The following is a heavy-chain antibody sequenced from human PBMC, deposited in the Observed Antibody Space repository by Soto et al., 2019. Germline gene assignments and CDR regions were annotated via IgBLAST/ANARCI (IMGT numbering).Heavy chain of an antibody. CDR2: IYYSGST. CDR3: ARTRLDIVVVPAAIEFDP. CDR1: GDSISTGGYY. D-gene: IGHD2-2*02. Sequence: SETLSLTCTVSGDSISTGGYYWSWLRQHPGKGLEWIGYIYYSGSTYYNPSLKSRFTISVDTSKNQFSLKLSSVTAADTAVYYCARTRLDIVVVPAAIEFDPWGQGTLVTVSS. J-gene: IGHJ5*02. V-gene: IGHV4-31*03.